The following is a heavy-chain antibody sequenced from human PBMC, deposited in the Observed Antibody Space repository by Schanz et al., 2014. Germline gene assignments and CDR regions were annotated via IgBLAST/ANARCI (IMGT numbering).Heavy chain of an antibody. D-gene: IGHD3-3*01. J-gene: IGHJ6*02. CDR1: GITFSDYA. CDR2: IASGGSHT. V-gene: IGHV3-23*01. CDR3: AKIWKAHHLTGHPGWSDGMDV. Sequence: EVQLLESGGALEQPGGSLRLSCAASGITFSDYAMSWVRQAPGKGLEWVATIASGGSHTFYADSVTGRFTISGDNSKNTLFMQMNSLRVEDTTIYYCAKIWKAHHLTGHPGWSDGMDVWGQGTTVVVPS.